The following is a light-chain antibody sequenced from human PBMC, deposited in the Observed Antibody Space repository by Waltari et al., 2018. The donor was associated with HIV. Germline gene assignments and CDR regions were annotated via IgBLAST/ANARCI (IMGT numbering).Light chain of an antibody. Sequence: QSVLTQPPSVSEAPRQRVTISCSGSSSNIGNNAVNWYQHLPGKAPKLLIYYEDLLPSGVSDRFSGSKSGTSASLAISGLQSEDDADYYCAAWDDSLNGYVFGTGTKVTVL. CDR1: SSNIGNNA. J-gene: IGLJ1*01. CDR3: AAWDDSLNGYV. V-gene: IGLV1-36*01. CDR2: YED.